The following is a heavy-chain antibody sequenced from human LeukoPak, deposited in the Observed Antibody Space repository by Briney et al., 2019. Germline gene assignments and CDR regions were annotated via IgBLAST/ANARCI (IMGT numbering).Heavy chain of an antibody. CDR3: ARGDYYDSSGYKDY. CDR1: GFTFGTYG. CDR2: ISYDGSDK. Sequence: PGGSLRLSCVASGFTFGTYGMHWVRQAPGKGLDWVAAISYDGSDKYYADSVKGRFTISRDKSKNTLYLEMSSLRIEDTAVYYCARGDYYDSSGYKDYWGQGTLVTVSS. J-gene: IGHJ4*02. V-gene: IGHV3-30*03. D-gene: IGHD3-22*01.